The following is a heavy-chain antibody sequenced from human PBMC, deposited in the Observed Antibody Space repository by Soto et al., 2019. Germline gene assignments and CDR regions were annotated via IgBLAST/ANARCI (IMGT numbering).Heavy chain of an antibody. Sequence: HPGGSLRLSCAASGFTFSSYAMSWVRQAPGKGLEWVSAISGSGGSTYYADSVKGRFTISRDNSKNTLYLQMNSLRAEDTAVYYCAKEGGSSLYYYYGMDVWGQGTTVTVSS. CDR1: GFTFSSYA. D-gene: IGHD1-26*01. J-gene: IGHJ6*02. CDR2: ISGSGGST. CDR3: AKEGGSSLYYYYGMDV. V-gene: IGHV3-23*01.